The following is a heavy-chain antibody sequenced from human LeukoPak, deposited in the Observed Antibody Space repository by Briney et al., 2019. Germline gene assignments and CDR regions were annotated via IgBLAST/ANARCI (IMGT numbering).Heavy chain of an antibody. D-gene: IGHD1-14*01. CDR1: GFIFSNYY. Sequence: GGSLRLSCAASGFIFSNYYMGWVRQAPGKGLEWVANIQEDGGATYYVDSVKGRFTISRDNAKNSLDLQMNSLRAEDTAVYFCARRKEVQTTFDCWGQGTLVTVSS. V-gene: IGHV3-7*01. CDR2: IQEDGGAT. J-gene: IGHJ4*02. CDR3: ARRKEVQTTFDC.